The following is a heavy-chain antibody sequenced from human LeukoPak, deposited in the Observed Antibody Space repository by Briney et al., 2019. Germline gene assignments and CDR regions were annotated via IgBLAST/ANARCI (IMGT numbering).Heavy chain of an antibody. CDR1: RFSFSLYN. CDR3: AKLWFGELSVTDY. Sequence: GGSLRLSCAASRFSFSLYNMNWVRQAPGKGLEWVAVISYDGSNKYYADSVKGRFTISRDNSKNTLYLQMNSLRAEDTAVYYCAKLWFGELSVTDYRGQGTLVTVSS. V-gene: IGHV3-30*18. CDR2: ISYDGSNK. D-gene: IGHD3-10*01. J-gene: IGHJ4*02.